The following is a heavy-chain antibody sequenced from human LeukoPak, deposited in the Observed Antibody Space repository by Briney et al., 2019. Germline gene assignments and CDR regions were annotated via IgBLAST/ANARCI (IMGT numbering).Heavy chain of an antibody. CDR2: VDHTGST. CDR1: GDSINNDTYY. Sequence: PSETLSLTCIVSGDSINNDTYYWTWIRQPPGKGLEWIGYVDHTGSTNFNPSLNGRVSISRDTSKNLFSLRLRSVTAADTAVYFCARGRVSSSTWYSTYYYYFYMDVWGKGTTVTVSS. V-gene: IGHV4-61*03. J-gene: IGHJ6*03. CDR3: ARGRVSSSTWYSTYYYYFYMDV. D-gene: IGHD1-1*01.